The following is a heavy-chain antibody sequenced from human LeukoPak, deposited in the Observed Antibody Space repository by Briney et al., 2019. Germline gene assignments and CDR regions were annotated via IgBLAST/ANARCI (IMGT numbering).Heavy chain of an antibody. Sequence: PSETLSLTCTVSGGSISSSSYYWGWIRQPPGKGLEWIGSIYYSGSTYYNPSLKSRVTISVDTSKNQFSLKLSSVSAADTAVYYCASLGSGYYYFDFWGQGTLVTVSS. J-gene: IGHJ4*02. V-gene: IGHV4-39*07. CDR3: ASLGSGYYYFDF. CDR2: IYYSGST. D-gene: IGHD3-3*01. CDR1: GGSISSSSYY.